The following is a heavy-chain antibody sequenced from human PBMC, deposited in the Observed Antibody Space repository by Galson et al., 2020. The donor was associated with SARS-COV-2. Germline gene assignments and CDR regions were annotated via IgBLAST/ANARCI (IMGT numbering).Heavy chain of an antibody. CDR2: INQDGSEK. CDR3: ARGRAIHPQRDISNGYPDY. CDR1: GITFSSYR. V-gene: IGHV3-7*01. Sequence: GGSLRLSCAASGITFSSYRMAWVRQVPGKGLEWVANINQDGSEKYYLASVTGRFTISRDNAKNSLYLQMHSLRAEDTAVYYCARGRAIHPQRDISNGYPDYWGQGTLVTVSS. J-gene: IGHJ4*02. D-gene: IGHD6-13*01.